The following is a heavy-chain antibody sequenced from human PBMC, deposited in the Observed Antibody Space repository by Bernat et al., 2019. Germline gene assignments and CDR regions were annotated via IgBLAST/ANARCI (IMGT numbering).Heavy chain of an antibody. CDR2: ISSSSSTI. CDR1: GFTFSSYS. Sequence: EVQLVESGGGLVQPGVSLRLSCAASGFTFSSYSMNWVRQAPGKGLEWVSYISSSSSTIYYAASVKGRFTISRDNAKNSLYLQMNSLRAEDTAVYYCARDIRAATYPFTGTNDYWGQGTLVTVSS. CDR3: ARDIRAATYPFTGTNDY. D-gene: IGHD2-15*01. J-gene: IGHJ4*02. V-gene: IGHV3-48*01.